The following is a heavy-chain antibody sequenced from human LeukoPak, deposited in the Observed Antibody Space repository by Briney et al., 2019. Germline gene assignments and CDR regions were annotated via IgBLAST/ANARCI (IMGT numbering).Heavy chain of an antibody. V-gene: IGHV4-59*01. CDR2: IYYSGST. CDR1: GGSISSYY. J-gene: IGHJ6*02. Sequence: PETLSLTCTVSGGSISSYYWSWIRQPPGKGLEWIGYIYYSGSTNYNPSLKSRVTISVDTSKNQFSLKLSSVTAADTAVYYCARGEGNLYYYYGMDVWGQGTTVTVSS. CDR3: ARGEGNLYYYYGMDV. D-gene: IGHD1-14*01.